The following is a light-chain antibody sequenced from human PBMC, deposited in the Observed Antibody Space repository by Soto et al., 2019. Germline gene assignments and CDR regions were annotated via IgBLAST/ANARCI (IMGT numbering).Light chain of an antibody. CDR1: SSDVGGYNY. V-gene: IGLV2-14*01. CDR3: SSYAGSNNFGV. Sequence: QSVLTQPASVSGSPGQSITISCTGTSSDVGGYNYVSWYQQHPGKAPKLMIYEVSNRPSGVSNRFSGSKSGNTASLTISGLQAEDEADYYCSSYAGSNNFGVFXTGTKVTVL. J-gene: IGLJ1*01. CDR2: EVS.